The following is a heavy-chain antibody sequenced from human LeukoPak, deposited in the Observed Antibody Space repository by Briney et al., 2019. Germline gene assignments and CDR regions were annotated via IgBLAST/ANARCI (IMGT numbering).Heavy chain of an antibody. D-gene: IGHD6-19*01. V-gene: IGHV3-30*02. J-gene: IGHJ4*02. CDR1: GFTFSNYG. CDR2: IRFDESRT. CDR3: AKALVLTVAGTYYVDH. Sequence: GGSLRLSCAASGFTFSNYGMHWVRQAPGKGLEWVAFIRFDESRTFYGDSVKGRFIISRDNSGNTLFLHMHSLRPEDTAVYYCAKALVLTVAGTYYVDHWGQGTLVTVSS.